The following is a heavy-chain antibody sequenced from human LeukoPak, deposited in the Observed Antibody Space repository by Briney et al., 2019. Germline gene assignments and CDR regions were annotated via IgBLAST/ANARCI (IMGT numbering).Heavy chain of an antibody. CDR3: ARGGYYDSSGYYFEV. D-gene: IGHD3-22*01. V-gene: IGHV1-2*02. CDR1: GYTFTGYY. J-gene: IGHJ4*02. Sequence: ASVKVSCKASGYTFTGYYMHWVRPAPGQGLEWMGWINPNSGGTNYAQKFQGRVTMTRDTSISTAYMELSRLRSDDTAVYYCARGGYYDSSGYYFEVWGQGTLVTVSS. CDR2: INPNSGGT.